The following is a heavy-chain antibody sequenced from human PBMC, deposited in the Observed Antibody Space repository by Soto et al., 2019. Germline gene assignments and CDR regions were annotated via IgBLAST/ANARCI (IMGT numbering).Heavy chain of an antibody. CDR1: GGSISSSSYY. CDR3: ARQLDAPIIAVAGTFDP. V-gene: IGHV4-39*01. CDR2: IYYSGST. J-gene: IGHJ5*02. D-gene: IGHD6-19*01. Sequence: QLQLQESGPGLVKPSETLSLTCTVSGGSISSSSYYWGWIRQPPGKGLEWIGSIYYSGSTYYNPSLKSRVTISVDTSKNQFSLKLSSVTAADTAVYYCARQLDAPIIAVAGTFDPWGQGTLVTVSS.